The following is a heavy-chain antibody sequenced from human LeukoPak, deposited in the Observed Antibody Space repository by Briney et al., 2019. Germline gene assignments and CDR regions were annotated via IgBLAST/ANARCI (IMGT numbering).Heavy chain of an antibody. J-gene: IGHJ4*02. V-gene: IGHV4-61*02. Sequence: PSETLSLTCTVSGGSISSGSYYWSWIRQPAGKGLEWIGRIYTSGSTNYNPSLKSRVTISVDTSKNQFSLKLSSVTAADTAVYYCASALQLGDFDYWGQGTLVTVSS. D-gene: IGHD6-13*01. CDR1: GGSISSGSYY. CDR2: IYTSGST. CDR3: ASALQLGDFDY.